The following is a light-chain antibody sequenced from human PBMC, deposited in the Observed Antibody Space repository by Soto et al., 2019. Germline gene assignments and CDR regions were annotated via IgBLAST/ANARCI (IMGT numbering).Light chain of an antibody. V-gene: IGLV2-14*01. CDR1: SSDVGGYNY. CDR2: EVS. Sequence: QSALTQPASVSGSPGQSITISCTGTSSDVGGYNYVSWYQQHPGKAPQLMIYEVSNRPSGVSNRFSGSKSGNTASLTISGLQAEDEADYYCRSYTSSSTLVFGTGTKLTVL. J-gene: IGLJ1*01. CDR3: RSYTSSSTLV.